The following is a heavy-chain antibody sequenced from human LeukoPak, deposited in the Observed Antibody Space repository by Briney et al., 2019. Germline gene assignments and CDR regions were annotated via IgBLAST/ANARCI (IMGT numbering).Heavy chain of an antibody. CDR3: VRGRMIAAANLDP. V-gene: IGHV4-34*01. CDR2: INHSGST. CDR1: GGSFSGYY. Sequence: SETLSLTCAVYGGSFSGYYWSWIRQPPGKGLEWIGEINHSGSTNYNPSLKSRVTISVDTSKNQFSLKLSSVTAADTAVYYCVRGRMIAAANLDPWGQGTLVAVSS. J-gene: IGHJ5*02. D-gene: IGHD6-13*01.